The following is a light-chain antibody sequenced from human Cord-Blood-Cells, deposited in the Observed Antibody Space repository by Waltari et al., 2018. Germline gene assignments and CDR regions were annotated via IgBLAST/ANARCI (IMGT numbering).Light chain of an antibody. CDR2: QDS. CDR1: KLGDKY. V-gene: IGLV3-1*01. Sequence: SYELTQPPSVSVSPGQTASITCSGDKLGDKYACWYQQRPGQSPVMVIYQDSTRPSRIPERFAGSHAGNTATVTISGTEDMDEADYYCQALDRSTAVVFGGGTKRTVL. J-gene: IGLJ2*01. CDR3: QALDRSTAVV.